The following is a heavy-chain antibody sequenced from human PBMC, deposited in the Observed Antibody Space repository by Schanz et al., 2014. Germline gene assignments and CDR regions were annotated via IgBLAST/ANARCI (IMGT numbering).Heavy chain of an antibody. CDR1: GFTVSSNY. CDR3: AKDCPSDYGDHCFDF. J-gene: IGHJ4*02. V-gene: IGHV3-30*18. D-gene: IGHD4-17*01. CDR2: ISYHGSER. Sequence: QVELVESGGGVVHPGGSLRLSCAASGFTVSSNYMSWVRQAPGRGLEWVAVISYHGSERYYADSVKGRFTISRDNSKNTLYLQMNSLRAEDTAVYYCAKDCPSDYGDHCFDFWGQGTLVTVSS.